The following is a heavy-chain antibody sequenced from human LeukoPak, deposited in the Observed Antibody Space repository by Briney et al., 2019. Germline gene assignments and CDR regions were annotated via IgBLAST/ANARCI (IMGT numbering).Heavy chain of an antibody. Sequence: GGSLRLSCAASGFTFSSYGMHWVRQAPGKGLVWVAVISYDGSNKYYAGSVKGRFTISRDNSKNTLYLQMNSLRAEDTAVYYCAKDYYYDSRRFDYWGQGTLVTVSS. J-gene: IGHJ4*02. V-gene: IGHV3-30*18. D-gene: IGHD3-22*01. CDR1: GFTFSSYG. CDR2: ISYDGSNK. CDR3: AKDYYYDSRRFDY.